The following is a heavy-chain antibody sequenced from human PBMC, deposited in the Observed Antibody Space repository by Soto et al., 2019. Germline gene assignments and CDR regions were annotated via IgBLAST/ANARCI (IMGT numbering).Heavy chain of an antibody. CDR2: ISWKGDRV. Sequence: PGGSLRLSCVASGFTFEYQAMHWVRQAPGKGLEWVSGISWKGDRVGYADSVKGRFTISRDNAKKSLVLQMNSLRAEDTAFYFCVRDTYYDFWSGPGGPFDLWGPGTMVTVSS. V-gene: IGHV3-9*01. CDR3: VRDTYYDFWSGPGGPFDL. D-gene: IGHD3-3*01. CDR1: GFTFEYQA. J-gene: IGHJ3*01.